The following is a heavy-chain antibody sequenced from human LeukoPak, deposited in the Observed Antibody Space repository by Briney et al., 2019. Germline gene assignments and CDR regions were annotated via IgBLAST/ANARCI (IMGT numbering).Heavy chain of an antibody. CDR1: GFTFSSYG. CDR3: AKESTTYYYYGMHV. D-gene: IGHD2/OR15-2a*01. CDR2: ISYDGTNK. Sequence: GGSLRLSCAASGFTFSSYGMHWVRQAPGKGLEWVAVISYDGTNKYYPDSVKGRFTISRDNSYNTLHLQVDSLTAEDTAVYYCAKESTTYYYYGMHVWGQGTTVTVSS. J-gene: IGHJ6*02. V-gene: IGHV3-30*18.